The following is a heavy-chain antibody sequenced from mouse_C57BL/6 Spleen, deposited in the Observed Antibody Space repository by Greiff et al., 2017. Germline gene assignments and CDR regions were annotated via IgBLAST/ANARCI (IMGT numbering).Heavy chain of an antibody. J-gene: IGHJ3*01. V-gene: IGHV1-69*01. CDR3: ARGAYYSNYPWFAY. Sequence: VKLQQPGAELVMPGASVKLSCKASGYTFTSYWMHWVKQRPGQGLEWIGEIDPSDSYTNYNQKFKGKSTLTVDKSSSTAYMQLSSLTSEDSAVYYCARGAYYSNYPWFAYWGQGTLVTVSA. CDR1: GYTFTSYW. CDR2: IDPSDSYT. D-gene: IGHD2-5*01.